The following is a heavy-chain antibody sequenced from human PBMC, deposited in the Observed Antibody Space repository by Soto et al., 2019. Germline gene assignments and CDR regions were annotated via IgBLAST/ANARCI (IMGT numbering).Heavy chain of an antibody. CDR1: GGTFSSYA. D-gene: IGHD6-6*01. V-gene: IGHV1-69*13. CDR3: ARGGEQLAYYYGMDV. CDR2: IIPIFGTA. J-gene: IGHJ6*02. Sequence: SVKVSCKASGGTFSSYAISWVRQAPGQGLEWMGGIIPIFGTANYAQKFQGRVTITADESTSTAYMELSSLRSEDTAVYYCARGGEQLAYYYGMDVWGQGTTVTVSS.